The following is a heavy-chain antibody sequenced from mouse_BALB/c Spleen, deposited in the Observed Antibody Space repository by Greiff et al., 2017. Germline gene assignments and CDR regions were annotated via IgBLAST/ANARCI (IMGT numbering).Heavy chain of an antibody. CDR2: ISYDGSN. CDR3: AREYGYDGDY. CDR1: GYSITSGYY. J-gene: IGHJ2*01. V-gene: IGHV3-6*02. Sequence: EVKVEESGPGLVKPSQSLSLTCSVTGYSITSGYYWNWIRQFPGNKLEWMGYISYDGSNNYNPSLKNRISITRDTSKNQFFLKLNSVTTEDTATYDCAREYGYDGDYWGQGTTLTVSS. D-gene: IGHD2-2*01.